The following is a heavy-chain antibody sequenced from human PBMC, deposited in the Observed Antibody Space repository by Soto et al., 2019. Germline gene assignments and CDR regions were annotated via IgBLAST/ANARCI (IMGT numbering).Heavy chain of an antibody. CDR1: GYTFTSYY. CDR2: INPSGGST. CDR3: ARTDFWSGYYHVGMDV. J-gene: IGHJ6*02. D-gene: IGHD3-3*01. V-gene: IGHV1-46*01. Sequence: ASVKVSCKASGYTFTSYYMHWVRQAPGQGLEWMGIINPSGGSTSYAQKFQGRVTMTRDTSTSTVYMELSSLRSEDTAVYYCARTDFWSGYYHVGMDVWGQGTTVTVS.